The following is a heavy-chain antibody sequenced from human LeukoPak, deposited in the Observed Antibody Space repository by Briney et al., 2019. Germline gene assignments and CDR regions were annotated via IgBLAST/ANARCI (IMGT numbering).Heavy chain of an antibody. Sequence: GSLRLSCAASGFPFSSYAMHWVRQAPGKGLEWVAVISYDRSNKYYADSVKGRFTISRDNSKNTLYLQMNSLRAEDTAVYYCARSQTGGTFDYWGQGALVTVSS. CDR3: ARSQTGGTFDY. V-gene: IGHV3-30-3*01. CDR1: GFPFSSYA. D-gene: IGHD1-26*01. J-gene: IGHJ4*02. CDR2: ISYDRSNK.